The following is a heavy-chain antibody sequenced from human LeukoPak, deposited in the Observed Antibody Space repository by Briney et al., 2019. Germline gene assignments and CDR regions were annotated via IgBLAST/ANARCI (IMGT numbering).Heavy chain of an antibody. J-gene: IGHJ4*02. Sequence: QSGGSLRLSCAASGFTFSSYAMSWVRQAPGKGLDWVSVISGSGVTKYYADSVKGRFTISRDNAKNSLYLQMNSLRAEDTAVYYCARDRWVAAAGKVGYFDYWGQGTLVTVSS. D-gene: IGHD6-13*01. V-gene: IGHV3-23*01. CDR3: ARDRWVAAAGKVGYFDY. CDR1: GFTFSSYA. CDR2: ISGSGVTK.